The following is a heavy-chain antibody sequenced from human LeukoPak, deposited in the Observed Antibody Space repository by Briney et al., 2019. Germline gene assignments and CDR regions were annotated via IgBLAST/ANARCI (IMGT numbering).Heavy chain of an antibody. CDR2: ISSNGSTI. Sequence: GGSLRLSCAASGFTFSSYAMSWVRQAPGKGLEWVSYISSNGSTIYYADSVKGRFTISRDNAKNSLYLQMNSLRAEDTAVYYCARDKAVAGTSFDYWGQGTLVTVSS. J-gene: IGHJ4*02. D-gene: IGHD6-19*01. CDR3: ARDKAVAGTSFDY. V-gene: IGHV3-48*03. CDR1: GFTFSSYA.